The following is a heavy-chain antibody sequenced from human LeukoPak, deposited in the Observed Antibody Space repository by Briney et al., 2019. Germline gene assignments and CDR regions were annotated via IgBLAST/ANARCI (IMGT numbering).Heavy chain of an antibody. CDR3: AKDWDRDYEHGSIDD. V-gene: IGHV3-9*03. Sequence: GRSLRLSCAASGFTFDDYAMHWVRQAPGKGLEWVSVISWNSGSIGYADSVKGRFTISRDNAKNSLYLQMNSLRAEDMALYYCAKDWDRDYEHGSIDDWGQGTLVTVSS. D-gene: IGHD4-17*01. J-gene: IGHJ4*02. CDR2: ISWNSGSI. CDR1: GFTFDDYA.